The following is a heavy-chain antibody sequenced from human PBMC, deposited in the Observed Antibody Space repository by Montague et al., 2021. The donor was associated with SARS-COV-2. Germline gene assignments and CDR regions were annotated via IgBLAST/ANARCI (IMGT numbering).Heavy chain of an antibody. CDR2: INHSGST. Sequence: SETLSLTCDVYGGSFSGSYWSWIRQPPGKGLEWIGEINHSGSTNYKPSLKSRVTISVDTSKNQFSLKLSPVTAADTAVYYCASLTLGYCSSTSCYSDWFDPWGQGTLVTVSS. D-gene: IGHD2-2*02. CDR3: ASLTLGYCSSTSCYSDWFDP. CDR1: GGSFSGSY. J-gene: IGHJ5*02. V-gene: IGHV4-34*01.